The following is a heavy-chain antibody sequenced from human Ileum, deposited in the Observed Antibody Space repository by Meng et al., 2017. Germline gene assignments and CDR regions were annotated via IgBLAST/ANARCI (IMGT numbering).Heavy chain of an antibody. D-gene: IGHD1-26*01. CDR1: GVSFSGYY. V-gene: IGHV4-34*01. CDR3: ARRVGATPYAYNWLDP. CDR2: IDHSGGT. J-gene: IGHJ5*02. Sequence: HVPLQQWGASLLKPSEPLSLTCGVYGVSFSGYYWSWIRQPPGKGLEWIGEIDHSGGTNYNPSLKNRVTISVDTSNNRFSLKLSSVKAADTALYFCARRVGATPYAYNWLDPWGQGTLVTVSS.